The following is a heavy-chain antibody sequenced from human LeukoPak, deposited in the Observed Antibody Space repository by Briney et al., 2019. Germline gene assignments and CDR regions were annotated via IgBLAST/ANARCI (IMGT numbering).Heavy chain of an antibody. V-gene: IGHV4-61*02. CDR1: GGSISSGSYY. Sequence: PSETLSLTCTVAGGSISSGSYYWSWIRQPAGKGLEWIGRIYTRGRTNYNPSLKSRVTISVDMSKNQFSLKLASVTAADTAIYYCAKGAGGFSYYNWFDPWGQGTLVTVSS. D-gene: IGHD5-18*01. CDR2: IYTRGRT. J-gene: IGHJ5*02. CDR3: AKGAGGFSYYNWFDP.